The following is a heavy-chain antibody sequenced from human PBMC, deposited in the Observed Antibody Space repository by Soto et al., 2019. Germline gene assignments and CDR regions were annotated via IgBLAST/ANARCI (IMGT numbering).Heavy chain of an antibody. D-gene: IGHD1-7*01. Sequence: GGSLRLSCAASGFTFSSYAMHWVRQAPGKGLEWVAVISYDGSNKYYADSVKGRFTISRDNSKNTLYLQMNSLRAEDTAVYYCARSVGTITGIRGYFDYWGQGTLVTVSS. J-gene: IGHJ4*02. CDR2: ISYDGSNK. CDR3: ARSVGTITGIRGYFDY. V-gene: IGHV3-30-3*01. CDR1: GFTFSSYA.